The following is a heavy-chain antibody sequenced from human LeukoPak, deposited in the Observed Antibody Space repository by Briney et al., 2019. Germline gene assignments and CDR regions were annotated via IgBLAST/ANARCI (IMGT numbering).Heavy chain of an antibody. D-gene: IGHD4/OR15-4a*01. V-gene: IGHV4-4*09. CDR2: IYTNGST. Sequence: SETLSLTCTVSGASISHYYWSWLRQPPGKGLEWIGYIYTNGSTNYNPSLKSRVTISLDTSRNQFSLKLRSVTAADTAVYYCARYGGPNFDYWGQGTLVTVSS. CDR3: ARYGGPNFDY. J-gene: IGHJ4*02. CDR1: GASISHYY.